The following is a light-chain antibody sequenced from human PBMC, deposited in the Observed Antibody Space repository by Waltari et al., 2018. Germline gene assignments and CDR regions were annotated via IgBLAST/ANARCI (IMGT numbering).Light chain of an antibody. CDR3: QSADSTSTHVV. V-gene: IGLV3-25*03. Sequence: SYELTQPPSVSVSPGQTATIPCSGDALPKQFAFWYQQKPGQAPVLVTYKDTDRPSGIPDRFSGSTSGTTVTLTISGVQAEDEADYYCQSADSTSTHVVFGGGTKLTVL. CDR2: KDT. J-gene: IGLJ2*01. CDR1: ALPKQF.